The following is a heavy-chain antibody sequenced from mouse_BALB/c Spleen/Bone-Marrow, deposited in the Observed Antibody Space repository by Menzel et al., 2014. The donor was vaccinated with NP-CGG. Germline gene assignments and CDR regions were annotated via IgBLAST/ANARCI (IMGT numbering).Heavy chain of an antibody. J-gene: IGHJ3*01. CDR3: ARYAGEFVY. D-gene: IGHD6-5*01. CDR1: GYTFTSYW. Sequence: IQLQQSGAELVKPGASVKLSCKASGYTFTSYWMHWVRQRPGQGLEWIGEINPSTGRNNYKEKFKSKATVTVDKSSTTAYMQLSSLTSEDSAVYYCARYAGEFVYWGQGTLVTVSA. CDR2: INPSTGRN. V-gene: IGHV1S81*02.